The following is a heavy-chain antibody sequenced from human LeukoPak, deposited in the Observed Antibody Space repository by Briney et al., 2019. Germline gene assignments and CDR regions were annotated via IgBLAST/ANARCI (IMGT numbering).Heavy chain of an antibody. CDR2: IYYSGST. Sequence: PSETLSLTCTVSGGSISSSSYYWGWIRQPPGKGLEWIGSIYYSGSTYYNPSLKSRVTISVDTSKNQFSLKLRSVTAADTAVYFCARADRGHFASAYWGQGTLVTVSS. CDR3: ARADRGHFASAY. CDR1: GGSISSSSYY. J-gene: IGHJ4*02. V-gene: IGHV4-39*01. D-gene: IGHD3-10*01.